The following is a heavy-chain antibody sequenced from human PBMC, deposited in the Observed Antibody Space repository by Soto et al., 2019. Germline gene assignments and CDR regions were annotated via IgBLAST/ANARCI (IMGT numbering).Heavy chain of an antibody. D-gene: IGHD1-26*01. V-gene: IGHV3-23*01. CDR1: GFTFSSYA. CDR3: AKDREVGATGPAGYFDY. Sequence: LRLSCAASGFTFSSYAMSWVRQAPGKGLEWVSAISGSGGSTYYADSVKGRFTISRDNSKNTLYLQMNSLRAEDTAVYYCAKDREVGATGPAGYFDYWGQGTLVTVSS. J-gene: IGHJ4*02. CDR2: ISGSGGST.